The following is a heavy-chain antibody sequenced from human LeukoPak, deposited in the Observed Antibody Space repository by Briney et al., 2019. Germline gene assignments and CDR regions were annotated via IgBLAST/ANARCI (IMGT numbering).Heavy chain of an antibody. CDR3: ARDRGHSPTA. J-gene: IGHJ5*02. D-gene: IGHD4-23*01. Sequence: SETLSLTCTVSGGSISSYYWSWIRQPPGKGLEWIGDIYYSGSTNYNPSLKSRVTISVDTSKNQFSLKLSSVTAADTAVYYCARDRGHSPTAWGQGTLVTVSS. CDR2: IYYSGST. V-gene: IGHV4-59*01. CDR1: GGSISSYY.